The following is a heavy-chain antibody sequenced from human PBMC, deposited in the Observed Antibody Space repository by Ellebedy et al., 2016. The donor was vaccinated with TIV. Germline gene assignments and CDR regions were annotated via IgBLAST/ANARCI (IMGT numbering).Heavy chain of an antibody. CDR3: AREENYGMDV. CDR2: ISPYDGNT. CDR1: GYTFTNYG. D-gene: IGHD2/OR15-2a*01. Sequence: AASVKVSCKASGYTFTNYGITWVRQAPGQGLEWMGWISPYDGNTNYAKKFQGRVTMTRDTSTSTAYMELRSLRSDDTAVYYCAREENYGMDVWGHGTTVTVSS. V-gene: IGHV1-18*01. J-gene: IGHJ6*02.